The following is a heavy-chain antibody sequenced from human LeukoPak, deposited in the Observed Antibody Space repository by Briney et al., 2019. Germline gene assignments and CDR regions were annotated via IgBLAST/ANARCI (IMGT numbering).Heavy chain of an antibody. Sequence: SVKVSCKASGGTFSSYTISWVRQAPGQGLEWMGGIIPLFGTPDYAQKFQDRLTITADKSTSTAYMELSSLRSEDTAVYYCARGIVSSSWYPLSVYYYMDVWGKGTTVTISS. CDR1: GGTFSSYT. V-gene: IGHV1-69*06. CDR3: ARGIVSSSWYPLSVYYYMDV. D-gene: IGHD6-13*01. J-gene: IGHJ6*03. CDR2: IIPLFGTP.